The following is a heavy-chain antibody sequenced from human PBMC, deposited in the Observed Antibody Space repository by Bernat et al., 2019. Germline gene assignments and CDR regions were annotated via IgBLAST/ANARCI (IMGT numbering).Heavy chain of an antibody. D-gene: IGHD2-2*01. CDR3: AILGYCSSTSCRRRDWFDP. J-gene: IGHJ5*02. CDR2: INPSGGST. Sequence: QVQLVQSGAEVKKPGASVKVSCKASGYTFTSYGISWVRQAPGQGLEWMGIINPSGGSTSYAQKFQGRVTMTRDTSTSTVYMELSSLRSEDTAVYYCAILGYCSSTSCRRRDWFDPWGQGTLVTVSS. CDR1: GYTFTSYG. V-gene: IGHV1-46*01.